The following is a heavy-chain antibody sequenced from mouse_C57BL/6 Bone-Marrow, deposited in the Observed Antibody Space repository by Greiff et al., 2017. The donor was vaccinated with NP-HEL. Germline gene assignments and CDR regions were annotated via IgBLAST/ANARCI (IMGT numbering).Heavy chain of an antibody. Sequence: EVKLVESGGGLVKPGGSLKLSCAASGFTFSSYAMSWVRQTPGKRLEWVATISDGGSYTYYPDNVKGRFTISRDNAKNNLYLQMSHLTSEDTAMYYCARDYDWAMDYWGQGTSVTVSS. V-gene: IGHV5-4*01. J-gene: IGHJ4*01. CDR1: GFTFSSYA. D-gene: IGHD2-12*01. CDR2: ISDGGSYT. CDR3: ARDYDWAMDY.